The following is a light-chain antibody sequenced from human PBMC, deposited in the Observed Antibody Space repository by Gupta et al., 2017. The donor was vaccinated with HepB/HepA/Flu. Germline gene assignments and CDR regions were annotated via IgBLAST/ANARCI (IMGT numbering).Light chain of an antibody. CDR1: QGISGR. J-gene: IGKJ1*01. V-gene: IGKV1-12*01. CDR2: GAS. Sequence: DLQLTQFPSSVSASVGDSVTITCRASQGISGRLAWYQQKPGKAPKLLIYGASSLQGGVSSRFSGRGSGTEFTLTISSLQAEDFGTYYCQQANSFPRTFGQGTKVEIK. CDR3: QQANSFPRT.